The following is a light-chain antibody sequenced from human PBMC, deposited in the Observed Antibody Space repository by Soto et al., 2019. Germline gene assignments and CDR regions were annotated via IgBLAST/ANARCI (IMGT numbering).Light chain of an antibody. J-gene: IGLJ1*01. V-gene: IGLV1-40*01. CDR3: CSYAGTYTRV. CDR2: DVN. CDR1: SSNIGAGYD. Sequence: QSVLTQPPSVSGAPGQRVTISCSGSSSNIGAGYDAHWYQQLPGKAPKLMIYDVNKRPSGVPYRFSGSKSGNTAFLTISELQAEDEADYYCCSYAGTYTRVFGTGTKVTV.